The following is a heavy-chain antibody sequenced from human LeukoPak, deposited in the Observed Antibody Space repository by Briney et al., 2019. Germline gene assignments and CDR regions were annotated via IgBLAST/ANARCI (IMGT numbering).Heavy chain of an antibody. J-gene: IGHJ4*02. CDR1: GFTVSSYE. Sequence: LRLSCAVSGFTVSSYEMNWIRQPPGKGLEWIGYILYSGNTTYNPSLKSRVTISVDTSKNQFSLKLSSVTAADTAVYYCARLRGINLVDYWGQGTLVTVSS. V-gene: IGHV4-59*02. CDR2: ILYSGNT. CDR3: ARLRGINLVDY. D-gene: IGHD1-14*01.